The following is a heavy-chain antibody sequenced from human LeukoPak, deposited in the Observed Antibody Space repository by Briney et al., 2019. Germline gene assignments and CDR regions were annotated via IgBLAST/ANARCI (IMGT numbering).Heavy chain of an antibody. CDR2: IYYSGST. Sequence: SETLSLTCTVSGGSISSYYWSWIRQPPGKGLEWIGHIYYSGSTNYNPSLKSRVTISVDTSKNQFSLKLSSVTAADTAMYYCARVTGYVIEDYFDYWGQGTLVTVSS. CDR1: GGSISSYY. V-gene: IGHV4-59*01. J-gene: IGHJ4*02. CDR3: ARVTGYVIEDYFDY. D-gene: IGHD3-22*01.